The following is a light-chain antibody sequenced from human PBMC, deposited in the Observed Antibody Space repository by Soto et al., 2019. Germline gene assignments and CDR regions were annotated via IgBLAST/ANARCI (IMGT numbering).Light chain of an antibody. CDR1: SSNIVSIT. V-gene: IGLV1-44*01. J-gene: IGLJ2*01. Sequence: QSVLTQPPSASGTPGQRVTISCSGSSSNIVSITLNWYQQLPGTAPKLVIYSNNQRPSGVPDRFSGSKSGTSASLAISGLQSEDEADYYCVAWDDSLNGYVVFGGGTKVTVL. CDR3: VAWDDSLNGYVV. CDR2: SNN.